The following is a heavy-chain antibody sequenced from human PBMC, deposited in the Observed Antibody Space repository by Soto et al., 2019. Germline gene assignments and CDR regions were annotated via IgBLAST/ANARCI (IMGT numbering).Heavy chain of an antibody. J-gene: IGHJ4*02. CDR1: GFTFSSYA. CDR3: AKVSMFRGVLIMGYFDY. D-gene: IGHD3-10*01. Sequence: EVQLLESGGGLVQPGGSLRLSCAASGFTFSSYAMSWVRQAPGKGLEWVSGLSGSGGSTYYADSVKGRFTISRDKSKNTLYLQMSSLRAEDTAVYYCAKVSMFRGVLIMGYFDYWGQGTLVTVSS. V-gene: IGHV3-23*01. CDR2: LSGSGGST.